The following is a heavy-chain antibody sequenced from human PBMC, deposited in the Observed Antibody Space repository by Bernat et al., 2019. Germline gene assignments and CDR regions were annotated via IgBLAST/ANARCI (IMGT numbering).Heavy chain of an antibody. J-gene: IGHJ4*02. V-gene: IGHV3-48*01. CDR3: ARELWLGIEAVGVDY. CDR2: ISSSSSTI. CDR1: RFTFSNYS. Sequence: EVQLVESGGGLVQPGGSLRLSCAASRFTFSNYSMNWVRQAPGKGLEWVSSISSSSSTIYYAASVKGRFTVSRDNAKNSLYLQMNSLRAEDTAVYYCARELWLGIEAVGVDYWGQGTLVTVSS. D-gene: IGHD1-26*01.